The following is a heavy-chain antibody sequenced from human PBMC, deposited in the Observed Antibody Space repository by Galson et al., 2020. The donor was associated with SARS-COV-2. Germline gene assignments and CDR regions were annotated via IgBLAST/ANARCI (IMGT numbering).Heavy chain of an antibody. Sequence: ASVKVSCKASGYTFTSYAMHWVRQDPGQRLEWMGWINAGNGNTKYSQKFQGRVTITRDTSASTAYMELSSLRSEDTAVYYCARAQVSRYSSGWYGYWGQGTLVTVSS. J-gene: IGHJ4*02. CDR2: INAGNGNT. D-gene: IGHD6-19*01. CDR1: GYTFTSYA. V-gene: IGHV1-3*01. CDR3: ARAQVSRYSSGWYGY.